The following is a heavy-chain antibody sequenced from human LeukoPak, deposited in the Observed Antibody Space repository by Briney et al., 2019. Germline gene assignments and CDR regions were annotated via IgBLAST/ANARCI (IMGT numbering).Heavy chain of an antibody. CDR2: ISWNSGSI. J-gene: IGHJ4*02. D-gene: IGHD6-19*01. CDR3: AKAGGHSSGWYFYLDY. Sequence: GRSLRLSCAASGFTFDDYAMHWVRQAPGKGLEWVSGISWNSGSIGYADSVKGRFTISRDNAKNSLYLQMNSLRAEDTALYYCAKAGGHSSGWYFYLDYWGQGTLVTVSS. V-gene: IGHV3-9*01. CDR1: GFTFDDYA.